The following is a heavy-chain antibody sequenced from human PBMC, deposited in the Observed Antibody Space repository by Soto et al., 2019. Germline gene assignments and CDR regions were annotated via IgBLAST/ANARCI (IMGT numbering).Heavy chain of an antibody. Sequence: LSLTCAVYGGSFSGYYWSWIRQPPGKGLEWIGDINHSGSTNYNPSLKSRVTISVDTSKNQFSLKLSSVTAADTAVYYCATFGGDYDILTGYSDYWGQGTLVTVSS. V-gene: IGHV4-34*01. CDR3: ATFGGDYDILTGYSDY. CDR2: INHSGST. J-gene: IGHJ4*02. D-gene: IGHD3-9*01. CDR1: GGSFSGYY.